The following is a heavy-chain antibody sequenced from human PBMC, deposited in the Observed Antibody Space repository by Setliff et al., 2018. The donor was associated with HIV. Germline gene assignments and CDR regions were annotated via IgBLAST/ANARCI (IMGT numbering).Heavy chain of an antibody. J-gene: IGHJ6*02. D-gene: IGHD3-10*01. CDR3: ARVPPGFGESHFHYAMDV. V-gene: IGHV4-59*01. CDR1: SGSSGSISSYY. CDR2: IYYSGSV. Sequence: SETLSLTCTVSSGSSGSISSYYWSWIRQPPGKGLEWIGYIYYSGSVNYNPSLKSRVTISIDTSKNQFSLKLSSVTAADTALYYCARVPPGFGESHFHYAMDVWGQGTTVTVSS.